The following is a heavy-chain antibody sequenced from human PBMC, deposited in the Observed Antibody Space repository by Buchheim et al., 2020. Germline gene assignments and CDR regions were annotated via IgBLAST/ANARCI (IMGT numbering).Heavy chain of an antibody. J-gene: IGHJ4*02. CDR1: GFTFSSYA. CDR2: ISYDGSNT. CDR3: ARKRDCSSTSCYHYYFDY. V-gene: IGHV3-30-3*01. Sequence: VQLLESGGGLVQPGGSLRLPCAASGFTFSSYAMSWVRQAPGKGLEWVAVISYDGSNTYYADSVKGRFTISRANSKNKLYLQMNSLRAEDTAVYYCARKRDCSSTSCYHYYFDYWGQGTL. D-gene: IGHD2-2*01.